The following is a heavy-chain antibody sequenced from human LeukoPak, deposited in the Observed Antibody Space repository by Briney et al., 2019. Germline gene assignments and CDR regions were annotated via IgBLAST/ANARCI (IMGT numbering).Heavy chain of an antibody. CDR2: IAWNSGSI. D-gene: IGHD6-13*01. CDR3: AGIEAPNGFDP. CDR1: GLTFGDYA. Sequence: GGSLRLSCAASGLTFGDYAMHWVRQAPGKGLEWVSGIAWNSGSIGYADSVKGRFTISRDNAKNSLYLQMNSLRPEDTALYYCAGIEAPNGFDPWGQGILVTVSS. J-gene: IGHJ5*02. V-gene: IGHV3-9*01.